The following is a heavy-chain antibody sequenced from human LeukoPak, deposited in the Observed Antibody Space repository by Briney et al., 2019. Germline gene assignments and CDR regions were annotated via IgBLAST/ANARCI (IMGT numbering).Heavy chain of an antibody. CDR1: GYTFTSYA. CDR3: ATSYPGIAAAGYFQH. J-gene: IGHJ1*01. Sequence: GASVKVSCKASGYTFTSYAMHWVRQAPGQGLEWMGRIIPILGIANYAQKFQGRVTITADKSTSTAYMELSSLRSEDTAVYYCATSYPGIAAAGYFQHWGQGTLVTVSS. D-gene: IGHD6-13*01. CDR2: IIPILGIA. V-gene: IGHV1-69*04.